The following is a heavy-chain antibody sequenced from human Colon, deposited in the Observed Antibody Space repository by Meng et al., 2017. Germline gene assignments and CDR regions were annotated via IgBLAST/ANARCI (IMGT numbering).Heavy chain of an antibody. J-gene: IGHJ4*02. CDR1: GYSISSGYY. V-gene: IGHV4-38-2*02. Sequence: SETLSPTCAVSGYSISSGYYWGWIRLAPGKGLEWIGSINHSGTTYYNPSLKSRVTISLDTSKNQLSLEVNSVTAADTAVYYCARDGSGRGHYWGQGTLVTVSS. D-gene: IGHD6-19*01. CDR3: ARDGSGRGHY. CDR2: INHSGTT.